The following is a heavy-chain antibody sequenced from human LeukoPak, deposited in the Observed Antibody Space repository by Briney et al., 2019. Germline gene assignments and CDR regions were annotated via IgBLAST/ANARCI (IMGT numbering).Heavy chain of an antibody. CDR2: IIPIFGTA. CDR3: ARSGYCSGGSCRNWFDP. J-gene: IGHJ5*02. D-gene: IGHD2-15*01. Sequence: SVKVSCTASGVTFSSYGISWVRQAPGQGLEWMAGIIPIFGTANYAQKFQGRVTITADESTSTAYMELSSLRSEDTAVYYCARSGYCSGGSCRNWFDPWGQGTLVTVSS. V-gene: IGHV1-69*01. CDR1: GVTFSSYG.